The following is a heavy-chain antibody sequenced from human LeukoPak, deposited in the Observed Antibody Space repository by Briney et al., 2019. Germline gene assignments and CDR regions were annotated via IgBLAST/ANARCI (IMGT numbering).Heavy chain of an antibody. J-gene: IGHJ4*02. CDR2: IWYGGSNK. V-gene: IGHV3-33*08. CDR3: ARGEQQLGFDY. D-gene: IGHD6-13*01. Sequence: PGRCLRLSCAASGFTFSSYGMHWVRRAPGKGLEWVAVIWYGGSNKYYADSVKGRFTISRDNSKNTLYLQMNSLRAEDTAVYYCARGEQQLGFDYWGQGTLVTVSS. CDR1: GFTFSSYG.